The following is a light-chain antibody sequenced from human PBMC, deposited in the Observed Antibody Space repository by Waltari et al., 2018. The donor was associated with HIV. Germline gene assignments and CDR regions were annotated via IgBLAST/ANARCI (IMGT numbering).Light chain of an antibody. Sequence: FELTQRPSMSVSPGQTARNTGSGAALPQLSAYWFQQKSGHAPVLLIFNDTERQTGIPARFSGSSSGTVATLTISGVRAEDEADYYCQSSDTSGTYFGGGTKLTVL. V-gene: IGLV3-25*03. CDR3: QSSDTSGTY. CDR1: ALPQLS. CDR2: NDT. J-gene: IGLJ2*01.